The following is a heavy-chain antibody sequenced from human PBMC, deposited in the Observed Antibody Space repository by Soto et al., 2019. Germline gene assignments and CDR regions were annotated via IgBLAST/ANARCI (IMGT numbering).Heavy chain of an antibody. Sequence: ASVKVSCKASGGTFSSYAISWVRQAPGQGLEWMGGIIPIFGTANYAQKFQGRVTITADESTSTAYMELSSLRSEDTAVYYCASLVDFWSGYYDYWGQGTLVTVS. D-gene: IGHD3-3*01. CDR2: IIPIFGTA. CDR1: GGTFSSYA. J-gene: IGHJ4*02. CDR3: ASLVDFWSGYYDY. V-gene: IGHV1-69*13.